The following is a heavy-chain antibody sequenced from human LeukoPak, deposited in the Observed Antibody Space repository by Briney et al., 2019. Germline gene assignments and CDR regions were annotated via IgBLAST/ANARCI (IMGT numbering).Heavy chain of an antibody. J-gene: IGHJ4*02. D-gene: IGHD3-10*01. CDR1: GFTFSSYW. CDR2: ISRSSSPI. V-gene: IGHV3-48*02. CDR3: ARAYYYGSGTYHYLFDS. Sequence: PGGSLRLSCAASGFTFSSYWMNWVRQAPGKGLEWVSFISRSSSPIYYADSVKGRFTISRGNAKNSLYLQMNSLRDEDTAVYYCARAYYYGSGTYHYLFDSWGQGTLVTVSS.